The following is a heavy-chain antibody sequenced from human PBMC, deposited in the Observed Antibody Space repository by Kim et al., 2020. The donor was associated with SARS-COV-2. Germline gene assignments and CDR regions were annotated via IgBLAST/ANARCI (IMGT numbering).Heavy chain of an antibody. Sequence: GGSLRLSCAASGFTFSSYGMHWVRQAPGKGLEWVAVIWYDGSNKYYVDSVKGRFTISRDNSKNTLYLQMNSLRAEDTAVYYCARGVEELAVTRGFDYWGQGTLVTVSS. V-gene: IGHV3-33*01. D-gene: IGHD6-6*01. CDR2: IWYDGSNK. CDR3: ARGVEELAVTRGFDY. J-gene: IGHJ4*02. CDR1: GFTFSSYG.